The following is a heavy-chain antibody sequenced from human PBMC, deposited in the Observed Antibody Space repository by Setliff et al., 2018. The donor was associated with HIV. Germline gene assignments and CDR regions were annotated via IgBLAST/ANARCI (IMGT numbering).Heavy chain of an antibody. Sequence: SGPTLVNPTQTLTLTCTFSGVSLSTGGMCVNWIRQPPGKALEWLARLDWDDDKYYTTSLQTRLTISKDTSKNQVVLTMTNMDPVDTATYYCAHSLYCSSSNCSGLLFDYWGQGTLVTVSS. D-gene: IGHD2-2*01. V-gene: IGHV2-70*12. CDR2: LDWDDDK. CDR1: GVSLSTGGMC. J-gene: IGHJ4*02. CDR3: AHSLYCSSSNCSGLLFDY.